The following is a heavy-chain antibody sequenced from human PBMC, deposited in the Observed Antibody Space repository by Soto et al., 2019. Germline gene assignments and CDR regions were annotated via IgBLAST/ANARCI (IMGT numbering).Heavy chain of an antibody. CDR2: ISNTERT. CDR3: AKDHFTGNGVFDGFDV. D-gene: IGHD2-8*01. J-gene: IGHJ3*01. V-gene: IGHV3-23*01. Sequence: ESGGTLVQPGGSLRLSCAASGFTFSSYAMSWVRQAPGKGLEWVSTISNTERTYYADSERGRFTISRDNSKNTLYLQMNGLRAEDTAIFYCAKDHFTGNGVFDGFDVWGQGTMVTVSS. CDR1: GFTFSSYA.